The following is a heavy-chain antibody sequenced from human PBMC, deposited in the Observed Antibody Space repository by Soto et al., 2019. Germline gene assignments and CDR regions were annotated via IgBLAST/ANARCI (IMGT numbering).Heavy chain of an antibody. D-gene: IGHD3-22*01. Sequence: GGSLRLSCAASGFTFSSYWMSWVRQAPGKGLEWVANIKQDGSEKYYVDSVKGRFTITRDNSRNTLFLQMNSLRAEDTAVYYCARDYYKYYDSSGYYRSPAYWGQGTLVTVSS. CDR2: IKQDGSEK. J-gene: IGHJ4*02. CDR1: GFTFSSYW. CDR3: ARDYYKYYDSSGYYRSPAY. V-gene: IGHV3-7*01.